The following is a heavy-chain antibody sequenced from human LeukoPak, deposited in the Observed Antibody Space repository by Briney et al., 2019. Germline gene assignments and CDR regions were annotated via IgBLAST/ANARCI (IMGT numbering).Heavy chain of an antibody. CDR2: ISYDGSKI. V-gene: IGHV3-30-3*01. CDR1: GFTFSSYP. CDR3: ARESGWGLPHAFDF. D-gene: IGHD3-10*01. J-gene: IGHJ3*01. Sequence: GGSLRLSCAASGFTFSSYPLHWVRQAPGRGLEWVTLISYDGSKIYYADSVKGRFTISRDNSKNTLYLQMNSLRAEDTAVYYCARESGWGLPHAFDFWGQGTMITVSS.